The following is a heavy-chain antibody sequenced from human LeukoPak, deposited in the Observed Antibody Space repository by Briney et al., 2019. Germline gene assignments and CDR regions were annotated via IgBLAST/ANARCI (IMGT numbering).Heavy chain of an antibody. V-gene: IGHV4-4*07. CDR3: ARHSRTYGSGSYPPDY. D-gene: IGHD3-10*01. CDR2: IYTSGST. Sequence: SETLSLTCTVSGGSISSYYWSWIRQPAGKGLGWIGRIYTSGSTNYNPSLKSRVTMSVDTSKNQFSLKLSSVTAADTAVYYCARHSRTYGSGSYPPDYWGQGTLVTVSS. CDR1: GGSISSYY. J-gene: IGHJ4*02.